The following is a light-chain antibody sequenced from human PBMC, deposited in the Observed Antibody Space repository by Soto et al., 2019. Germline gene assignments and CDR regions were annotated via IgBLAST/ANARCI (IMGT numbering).Light chain of an antibody. CDR2: DVS. Sequence: QSALTQPASVSGSPGQSITISCTGTSSDVGAYNFVSWYQQNPGKVPKLVIYDVSNRPPGVSNRFSGSKSGNTASLTISGLQAGDEADYYCSSYTSTFALVFGGGTKLTVL. J-gene: IGLJ2*01. CDR1: SSDVGAYNF. CDR3: SSYTSTFALV. V-gene: IGLV2-14*01.